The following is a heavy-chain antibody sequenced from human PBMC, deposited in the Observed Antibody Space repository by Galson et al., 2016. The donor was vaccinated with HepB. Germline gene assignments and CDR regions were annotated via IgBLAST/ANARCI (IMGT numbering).Heavy chain of an antibody. D-gene: IGHD3-10*01. Sequence: QSGAEVKKPGESLKISCRGSGFTFSTHWIAWVRQMPGKGLEWMGIIYPGDSDTRYGPSFQGQDPISADKANSTAYLQWGSLKASDTAVYYGARAQALGVKRSGVDQWGQGTLVSVSS. CDR3: ARAQALGVKRSGVDQ. J-gene: IGHJ4*02. CDR1: GFTFSTHW. V-gene: IGHV5-51*01. CDR2: IYPGDSDT.